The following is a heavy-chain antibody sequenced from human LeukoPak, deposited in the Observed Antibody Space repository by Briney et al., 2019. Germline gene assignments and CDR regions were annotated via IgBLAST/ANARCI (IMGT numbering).Heavy chain of an antibody. CDR1: GFTFSSYA. V-gene: IGHV3-30*01. CDR3: ASLCSGGSCYDYFDY. D-gene: IGHD2-15*01. CDR2: ISYDGSNK. J-gene: IGHJ4*02. Sequence: PGRSLRLSCAASGFTFSSYAMHWVRQAPGKGLEWVAVISYDGSNKYYADSVKGRFTISRDNSKNTLYLQMNSLRAEDTAVYYCASLCSGGSCYDYFDYWGQGTLVTVSS.